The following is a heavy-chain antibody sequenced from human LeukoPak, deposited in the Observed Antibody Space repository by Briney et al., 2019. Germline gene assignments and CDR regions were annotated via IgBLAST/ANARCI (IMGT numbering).Heavy chain of an antibody. CDR1: GYALTELS. CDR2: FDPEDGET. V-gene: IGHV1-24*01. CDR3: ATVVRSPKYCSSTSCYAGWFDP. Sequence: GASVKVSCKVYGYALTELSVHWVRQAPGKGLEWMGGFDPEDGETIYAQKFQGRVTMTEDTSTDTAYMELSSLRSEDTAVYYCATVVRSPKYCSSTSCYAGWFDPWGQGTLVTVSS. D-gene: IGHD2-2*01. J-gene: IGHJ5*02.